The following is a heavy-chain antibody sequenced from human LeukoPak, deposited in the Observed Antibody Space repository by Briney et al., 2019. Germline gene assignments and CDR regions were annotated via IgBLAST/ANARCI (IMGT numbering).Heavy chain of an antibody. D-gene: IGHD3-10*01. CDR2: INPNSGGT. V-gene: IGHV1-2*02. CDR3: ARSVLLWFGESPPYTFDY. Sequence: ASVKVSCKASGYTFTGYYMHWVRQAPGQGLEWMGWINPNSGGTNYAQKFQGRVTMTRDTSISTAYMELSRLRSDDTAVYYCARSVLLWFGESPPYTFDYWGKGTLVTVSS. CDR1: GYTFTGYY. J-gene: IGHJ4*02.